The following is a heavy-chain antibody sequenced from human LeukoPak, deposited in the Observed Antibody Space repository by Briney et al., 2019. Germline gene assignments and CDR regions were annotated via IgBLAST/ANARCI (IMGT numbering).Heavy chain of an antibody. J-gene: IGHJ4*02. CDR3: ARHRAYSSSSPFDY. D-gene: IGHD6-6*01. V-gene: IGHV4-31*03. CDR2: IYYSGST. Sequence: PSQTLSLTCTVSGGSISSGGYYWSWIRQHPGKGLEWIGYIYYSGSTYYNPSLKSRVTISVYTSKNQFSLRLSSVTAADTAVYYCARHRAYSSSSPFDYWGQGTLVTVSS. CDR1: GGSISSGGYY.